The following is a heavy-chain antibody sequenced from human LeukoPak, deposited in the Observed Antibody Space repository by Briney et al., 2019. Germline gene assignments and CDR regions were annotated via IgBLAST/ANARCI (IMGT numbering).Heavy chain of an antibody. CDR1: GFTFDDYA. V-gene: IGHV3-9*01. D-gene: IGHD3-10*01. J-gene: IGHJ4*02. Sequence: GGSLRLSCAASGFTFDDYAMHWVRQAPGKGLEWVSGISWNSGSIGYADSVKGRFTISRDNAKNSLYLQMNSLRAEDTALYYCAKDSVLLWFGELLSYFDYWGQGTLVTVSS. CDR2: ISWNSGSI. CDR3: AKDSVLLWFGELLSYFDY.